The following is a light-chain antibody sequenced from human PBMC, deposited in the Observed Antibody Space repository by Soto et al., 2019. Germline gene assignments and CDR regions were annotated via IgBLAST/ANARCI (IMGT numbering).Light chain of an antibody. J-gene: IGKJ4*01. CDR2: SAS. V-gene: IGKV1-9*01. CDR1: QGITSY. CDR3: QQLYSHPLT. Sequence: IQLTQSPSSLSAPARDRVTITCRASQGITSYLAWYQQRPGKAPGLLIYSASTLQSGVPSRFSGSGYGTDFSLTISNLQPEDFATYYCQQLYSHPLTFGGGTKVDIK.